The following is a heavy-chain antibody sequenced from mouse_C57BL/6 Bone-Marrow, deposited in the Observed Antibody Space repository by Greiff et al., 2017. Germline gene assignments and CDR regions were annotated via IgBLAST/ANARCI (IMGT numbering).Heavy chain of an antibody. CDR3: PRGGNYGGYYFDY. Sequence: VQLQQSGAELVKPGASVKMSCKASGYTFTTYPIEWMKQNHGKSLEWIGNFHPYNDDTKYNEKFKGKATLTVEKSSSTVYLELSRLTSDDSAVYSCPRGGNYGGYYFDYWGQRTTLTVSS. D-gene: IGHD2-1*01. CDR2: FHPYNDDT. V-gene: IGHV1-47*01. J-gene: IGHJ2*01. CDR1: GYTFTTYP.